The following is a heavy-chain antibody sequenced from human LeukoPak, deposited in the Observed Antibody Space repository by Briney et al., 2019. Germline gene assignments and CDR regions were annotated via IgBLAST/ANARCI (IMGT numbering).Heavy chain of an antibody. V-gene: IGHV3-23*01. CDR1: GFTFSSYA. Sequence: GGSLRLSCAASGFTFSSYAMSWVREAPGKGLEWVSAISGSGGSTYYADSVKGRFTISRDNSKNTLYLQMNSLRAEDTAVYYCAKDHRVWFGEFHNWFDPWGQGTLVTVSS. D-gene: IGHD3-10*01. CDR2: ISGSGGST. J-gene: IGHJ5*02. CDR3: AKDHRVWFGEFHNWFDP.